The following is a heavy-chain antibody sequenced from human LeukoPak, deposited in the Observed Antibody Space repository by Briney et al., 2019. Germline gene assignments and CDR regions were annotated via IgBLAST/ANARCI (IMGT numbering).Heavy chain of an antibody. Sequence: GGSLRLSCAASGFTFSSYEMNWVRQAPGKGLEWVSYISSSGSTRYYADSVKGRFTISRDNAKNTLYLQMNSLRAEDTAVYYCARVQTTVTTLDYWGQGTLVTVSS. D-gene: IGHD4-17*01. CDR2: ISSSGSTR. CDR1: GFTFSSYE. CDR3: ARVQTTVTTLDY. J-gene: IGHJ4*02. V-gene: IGHV3-48*03.